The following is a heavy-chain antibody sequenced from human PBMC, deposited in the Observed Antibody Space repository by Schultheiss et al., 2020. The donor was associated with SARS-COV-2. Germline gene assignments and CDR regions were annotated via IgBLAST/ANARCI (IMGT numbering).Heavy chain of an antibody. CDR2: IYYSGST. CDR1: GGSISSGGYY. D-gene: IGHD5-18*01. J-gene: IGHJ4*02. Sequence: SQTLSLTCTVSGGSISSGGYYWSWIRQHPGKCMDWIGYIYYSGSTYYNPSLKSRVTISVDTSKNQFSLKLSSVTAADTAVYYCARGGYSYGKFDYWGQGTLVTVSS. V-gene: IGHV4-31*03. CDR3: ARGGYSYGKFDY.